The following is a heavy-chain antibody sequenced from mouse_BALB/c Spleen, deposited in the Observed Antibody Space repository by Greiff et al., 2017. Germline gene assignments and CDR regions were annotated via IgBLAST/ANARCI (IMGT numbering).Heavy chain of an antibody. CDR2: IYPGDGDT. D-gene: IGHD2-2*01. V-gene: IGHV1-82*01. CDR3: ARPLGYDLYGMDY. CDR1: GYAFSSSW. Sequence: QVQLQQSGPELVKPGASVKISCKASGYAFSSSWMNWVKQRPGQGLEWIGRIYPGDGDTNYNGKFKGKATLTADKSSSTAYMQLSSLTSVDSAVYFCARPLGYDLYGMDYWGQGTSVTVSS. J-gene: IGHJ4*01.